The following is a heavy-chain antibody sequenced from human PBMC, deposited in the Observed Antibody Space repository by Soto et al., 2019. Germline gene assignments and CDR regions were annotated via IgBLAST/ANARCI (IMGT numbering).Heavy chain of an antibody. D-gene: IGHD1-26*01. Sequence: LRLSCAASGFTFSSYGMHWVRQAPGKGLEWVAVIWYDGSNKYYADSVKGRFTISRDNSKNTLYLQMNSLRAEDTAVYYCARDKGARSYYYYGMDVWGQGTTVTVSS. J-gene: IGHJ6*02. CDR2: IWYDGSNK. V-gene: IGHV3-33*01. CDR1: GFTFSSYG. CDR3: ARDKGARSYYYYGMDV.